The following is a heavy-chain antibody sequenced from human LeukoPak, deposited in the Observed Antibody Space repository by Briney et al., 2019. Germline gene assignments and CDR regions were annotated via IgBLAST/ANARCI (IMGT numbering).Heavy chain of an antibody. CDR3: ARDVGRYYCDGRDV. CDR2: ISYDGSNT. V-gene: IGHV3-30*04. CDR1: GFTFSSYA. D-gene: IGHD3-10*01. Sequence: AGSLRLSCAASGFTFSSYAMHWVRQAPGKGLEWVAVISYDGSNTYYADSAKGRVTSSRDNSKNTLYLQMNSLRAEDTAVYYCARDVGRYYCDGRDVWRQGTTVTVSS. J-gene: IGHJ6*02.